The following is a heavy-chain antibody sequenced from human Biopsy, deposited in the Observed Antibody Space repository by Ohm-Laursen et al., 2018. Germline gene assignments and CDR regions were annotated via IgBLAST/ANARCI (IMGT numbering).Heavy chain of an antibody. J-gene: IGHJ5*02. Sequence: SGDLSLTWPVSGGSISNNNYYWGWIRQPPGKGLEWIGSIFYRGSTHYKPSLKSRVNISVDTSKNQFSLKLNSVTAADTAVYYCARDYDTSGYYYVSWGQGTLVTVSS. D-gene: IGHD3-22*01. V-gene: IGHV4-39*01. CDR3: ARDYDTSGYYYVS. CDR1: GGSISNNNYY. CDR2: IFYRGST.